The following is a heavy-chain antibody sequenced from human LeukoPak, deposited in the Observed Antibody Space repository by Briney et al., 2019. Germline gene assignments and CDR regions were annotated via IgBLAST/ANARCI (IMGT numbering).Heavy chain of an antibody. Sequence: SETLSLTCAVYGGSFSGYYWSWIRQPPGKGLEWIGEINHSGSTNYNPSLKGRVTISVDTSKNQFSLKLSSVTAADTAVYYCARGKGRRVVAFDYWGQGTLVTVYS. D-gene: IGHD3-22*01. J-gene: IGHJ4*02. CDR2: INHSGST. V-gene: IGHV4-34*01. CDR1: GGSFSGYY. CDR3: ARGKGRRVVAFDY.